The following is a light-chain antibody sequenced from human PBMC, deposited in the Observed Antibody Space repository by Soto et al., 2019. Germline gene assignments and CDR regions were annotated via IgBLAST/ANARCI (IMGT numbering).Light chain of an antibody. CDR2: DAS. CDR3: QQRSAWPQIT. CDR1: QSVSNNY. Sequence: EIVLTQSPGTLSLSPGERATLSCRASQSVSNNYLAWYQQKPGQAPRLLIYDASNRATGIPARFSGSGSGTDFTLTISSLDPEDFAVYYCQQRSAWPQITFGQGTRLEI. V-gene: IGKV3-11*01. J-gene: IGKJ5*01.